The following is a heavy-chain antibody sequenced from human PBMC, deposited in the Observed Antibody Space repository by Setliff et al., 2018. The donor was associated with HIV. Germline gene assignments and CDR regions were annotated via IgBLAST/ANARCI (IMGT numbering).Heavy chain of an antibody. J-gene: IGHJ6*03. CDR2: IYTSGST. D-gene: IGHD3-10*01. CDR3: ARGGREYGVNYYYYYMDV. V-gene: IGHV4-61*09. Sequence: SETLSLTCTVSGGSISNGYYCWSWIRQPAGKGLEWIGHIYTSGSTKYNPSLKSRVTISVDTSKNQFSLKLSSVTAADTAVYYCARGGREYGVNYYYYYMDVWGKGTTVTSP. CDR1: GGSISNGYYC.